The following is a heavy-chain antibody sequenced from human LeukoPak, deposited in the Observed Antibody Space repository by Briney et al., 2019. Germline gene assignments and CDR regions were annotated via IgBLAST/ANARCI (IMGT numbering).Heavy chain of an antibody. V-gene: IGHV4-34*01. CDR2: INHSGST. CDR3: ARDLIGYCSGGTCSDWFDP. Sequence: SETLSLTCAVYGGSFSGYYWSWIRQPPEKGLEWIGGINHSGSTNYNPSLKSRVTISVDTSKNQFSLKLSSVTAADTAVYYCARDLIGYCSGGTCSDWFDPWGQGTLVTVSS. J-gene: IGHJ5*02. CDR1: GGSFSGYY. D-gene: IGHD2-15*01.